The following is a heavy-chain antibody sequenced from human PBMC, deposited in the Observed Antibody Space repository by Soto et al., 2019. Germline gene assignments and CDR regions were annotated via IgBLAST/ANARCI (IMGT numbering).Heavy chain of an antibody. CDR2: IIPIFGTA. D-gene: IGHD6-19*01. V-gene: IGHV1-69*13. J-gene: IGHJ4*02. Sequence: ASVKVSCKASGGTFSSYAISWVRQAPGQGLEWMGGIIPIFGTANYAQKFQGRVTITADESTSTAYMELSSLRSEDTAVYYCARCPPGYSSGWYFDYWGQGTLVTVSS. CDR3: ARCPPGYSSGWYFDY. CDR1: GGTFSSYA.